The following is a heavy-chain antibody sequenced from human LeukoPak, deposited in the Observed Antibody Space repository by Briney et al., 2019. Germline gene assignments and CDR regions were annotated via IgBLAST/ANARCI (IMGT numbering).Heavy chain of an antibody. V-gene: IGHV3-49*03. D-gene: IGHD3-3*01. Sequence: GGSLRLSCTVSGYTFGDYGLTWFRQAPGKGLEWVGFIRTKTYAEATEYAASVNGRFTLSRDDSTSIAHLQMNSLKTEDTAVYYRSRGLRFPDVWGKGTTVTVSS. CDR1: GYTFGDYG. J-gene: IGHJ6*04. CDR2: IRTKTYAEAT. CDR3: SRGLRFPDV.